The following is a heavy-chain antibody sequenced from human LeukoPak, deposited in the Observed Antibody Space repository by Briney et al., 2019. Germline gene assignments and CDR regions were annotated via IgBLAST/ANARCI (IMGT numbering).Heavy chain of an antibody. V-gene: IGHV3-30-3*01. Sequence: PGGSLRLSCAASGFTFSSYAMHWVRQAPGKGLEWVAVISYDGSNKYYADSVKGRFTISRDNSKNTLYLQTNSLRAEDTAVYYCARDGLELRAFDIWGQGTMVTVSS. CDR3: ARDGLELRAFDI. J-gene: IGHJ3*02. D-gene: IGHD1-7*01. CDR1: GFTFSSYA. CDR2: ISYDGSNK.